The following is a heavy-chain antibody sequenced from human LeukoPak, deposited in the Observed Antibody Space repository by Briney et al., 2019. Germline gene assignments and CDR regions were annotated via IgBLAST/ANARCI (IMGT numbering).Heavy chain of an antibody. CDR3: ARGRLKSVLPYAFDI. J-gene: IGHJ3*02. CDR2: IYYSGST. V-gene: IGHV4-59*01. D-gene: IGHD6-6*01. CDR1: GGSISSYY. Sequence: PSETLSLTCTVSGGSISSYYWSWIRQPPGKGLEWIGYIYYSGSTNYNPSLKSRVTISVDTSKNQFSLKLSSVTAADTAVYYCARGRLKSVLPYAFDIWGQGTMVTVSS.